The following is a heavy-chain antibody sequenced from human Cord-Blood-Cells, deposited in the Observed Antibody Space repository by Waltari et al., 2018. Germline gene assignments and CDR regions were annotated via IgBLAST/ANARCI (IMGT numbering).Heavy chain of an antibody. CDR3: ASSPFYCSSTSCYVDY. D-gene: IGHD2-2*01. CDR2: IIPIFGTA. Sequence: QVQLVQSGAAVKKPGSSVKVSCKASGGTFSSYAISWVRQAPGQGLEWMGGIIPIFGTANYAQKFQGRVTITADESTSTAYMELSSLRSEDTAVYYCASSPFYCSSTSCYVDYWGQGTLVTVSS. J-gene: IGHJ4*02. CDR1: GGTFSSYA. V-gene: IGHV1-69*01.